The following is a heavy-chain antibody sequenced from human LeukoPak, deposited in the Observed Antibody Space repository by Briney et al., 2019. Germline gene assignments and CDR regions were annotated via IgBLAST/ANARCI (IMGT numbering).Heavy chain of an antibody. CDR3: ARVTAAAGFHAFDI. V-gene: IGHV1-18*01. Sequence: ASVKVSCKTSGYTFSNYGISWVRQAPGQGLEWMGWISAYNGNTNYAQKLQGRVTMTTDTSTSTAYMELRSLRSDDTAVYYCARVTAAAGFHAFDIWGQGTMVTVSS. D-gene: IGHD6-13*01. J-gene: IGHJ3*02. CDR2: ISAYNGNT. CDR1: GYTFSNYG.